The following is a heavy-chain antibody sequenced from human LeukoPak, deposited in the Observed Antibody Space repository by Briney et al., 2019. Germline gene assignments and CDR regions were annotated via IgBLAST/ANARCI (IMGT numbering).Heavy chain of an antibody. CDR1: GFTFDDYA. J-gene: IGHJ4*02. V-gene: IGHV3-9*01. CDR2: ISWNSGSI. CDR3: AKDRGSYYSSGSSLIDY. Sequence: LSGRSLRLSCAASGFTFDDYAMHWVRQAPGKGLEWVSGISWNSGSIGYADSVKGRFTISRDNAKNSLYLQMNSLRAEDTALYYCAKDRGSYYSSGSSLIDYWGQGTLVTVSS. D-gene: IGHD3-10*01.